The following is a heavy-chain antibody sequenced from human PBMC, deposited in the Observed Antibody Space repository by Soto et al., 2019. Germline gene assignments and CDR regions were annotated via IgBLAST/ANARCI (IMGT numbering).Heavy chain of an antibody. CDR3: ARIGGYHGPLDY. D-gene: IGHD6-25*01. CDR2: INHRGST. Sequence: PSETLSLTCAVYGGSFSGYYWSWIRQPPGKGLEWIGEINHRGSTNYSPSLRSRVAISLDTSENQFSLKVNSVTAADTAMYYCARIGGYHGPLDYWGQGTPVTVSS. V-gene: IGHV4-34*01. CDR1: GGSFSGYY. J-gene: IGHJ4*02.